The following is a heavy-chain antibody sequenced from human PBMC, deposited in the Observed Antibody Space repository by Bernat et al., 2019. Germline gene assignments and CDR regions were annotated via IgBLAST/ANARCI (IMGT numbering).Heavy chain of an antibody. J-gene: IGHJ5*02. V-gene: IGHV1-3*01. D-gene: IGHD6-6*01. CDR2: ISAGIGNT. CDR3: ARVLSSSSNWIDP. Sequence: QVQLGQSGAEVKEPGASVRVSCKASGYTFTDYMMHWVRQAPGQRLEWMGWISAGIGNTKYSEKFQGRVTITRDTSASTGYMELNSLRSEDTAVYYCARVLSSSSNWIDPWGQGTLVTVSP. CDR1: GYTFTDYM.